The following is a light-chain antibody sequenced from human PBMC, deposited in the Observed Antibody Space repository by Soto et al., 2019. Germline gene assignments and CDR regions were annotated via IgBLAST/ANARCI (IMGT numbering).Light chain of an antibody. CDR2: DAS. CDR3: QQRRDWPIT. V-gene: IGKV3-11*01. CDR1: PSGDTL. J-gene: IGKJ4*01. Sequence: EIVLTQSPATLSLSPGERATLSCRASPSGDTLLSWYQQKPGQVPRLLIYDASNRATGIPARFSGSGSGTDFTLTISSLEPEDFAVYYCQQRRDWPITFGGGTKVEIK.